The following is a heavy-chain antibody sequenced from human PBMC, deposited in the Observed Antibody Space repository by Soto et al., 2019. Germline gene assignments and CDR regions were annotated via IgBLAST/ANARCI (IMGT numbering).Heavy chain of an antibody. D-gene: IGHD2-15*01. CDR1: GYTFRDFG. V-gene: IGHV1-18*04. CDR3: AIGDRSAWWAFDV. CDR2: VNPHNGNT. J-gene: IGHJ4*02. Sequence: VQLVQSEVEVKKPGASVKVSCETSGYTFRDFGIGWVRQVPGQGLQWLGWVNPHNGNTNTPQTVQHSITFYTQISTRKAFMELPNRGLADTDIYYCAIGDRSAWWAFDVWGQGTVVTVSS.